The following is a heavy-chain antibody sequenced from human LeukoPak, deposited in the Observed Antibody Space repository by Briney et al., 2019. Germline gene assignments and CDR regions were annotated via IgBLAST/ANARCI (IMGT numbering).Heavy chain of an antibody. Sequence: ASVKVSFKVSGYTLTELSMHWVRQAPGKGLEWMGGFDPEDGETIYAQKFQGRVTMTADTSTDTAYMELSSLRSEDTAVYYCARARSGGTDYWGQGTLVTVSS. CDR1: GYTLTELS. V-gene: IGHV1-24*01. D-gene: IGHD2-15*01. J-gene: IGHJ4*02. CDR2: FDPEDGET. CDR3: ARARSGGTDY.